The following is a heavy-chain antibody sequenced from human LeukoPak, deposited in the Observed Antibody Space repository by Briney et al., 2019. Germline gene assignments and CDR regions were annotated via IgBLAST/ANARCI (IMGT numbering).Heavy chain of an antibody. J-gene: IGHJ4*02. CDR3: ASFSPPRYYYDSSGYY. CDR2: TSGSGGST. Sequence: GGSLRLSCAASGFTFSSYAMSWVRQAPGKGLGWVSATSGSGGSTYYADSVEGRFTISRDNSKNTLYLQMNSLRAEDTAVYYCASFSPPRYYYDSSGYYWGQGTLVTVSS. D-gene: IGHD3-22*01. CDR1: GFTFSSYA. V-gene: IGHV3-23*01.